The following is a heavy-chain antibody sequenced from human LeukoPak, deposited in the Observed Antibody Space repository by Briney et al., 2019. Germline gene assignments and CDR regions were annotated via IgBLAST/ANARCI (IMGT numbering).Heavy chain of an antibody. CDR2: ISGNGGST. CDR1: GFTFSNYV. J-gene: IGHJ4*02. D-gene: IGHD2-21*01. V-gene: IGHV3-23*01. Sequence: PGGSLRLSCAASGFTFSNYVMNWVRQAPGKGLEWVSGISGNGGSTYYADSVKGRFTISRDNSKNILYLQMNSLRAEDTAVYYCAKDQFVVVIATYFDCWGQGALVTVSS. CDR3: AKDQFVVVIATYFDC.